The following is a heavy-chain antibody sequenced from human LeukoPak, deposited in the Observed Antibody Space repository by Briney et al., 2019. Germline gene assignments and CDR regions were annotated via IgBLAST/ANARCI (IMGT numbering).Heavy chain of an antibody. CDR3: ARDLWGIVGAHNWFDP. J-gene: IGHJ5*02. D-gene: IGHD1-26*01. CDR1: GGSTSSSSYY. CDR2: IYYSGST. Sequence: SETLSLTCTVSGGSTSSSSYYWGWIRQPPGKGLEWIGSIYYSGSTYYNPSLKSRVTISVDTSKNQLSLKLSSVTAADTAVYYCARDLWGIVGAHNWFDPWGQGTLVTVSS. V-gene: IGHV4-39*07.